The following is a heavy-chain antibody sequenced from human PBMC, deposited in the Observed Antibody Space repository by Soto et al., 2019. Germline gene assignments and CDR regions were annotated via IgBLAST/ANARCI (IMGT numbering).Heavy chain of an antibody. CDR1: GGTFSSYA. CDR2: IIPIFGTA. CDR3: ARVFYDILTGYYTYYFDY. J-gene: IGHJ4*02. V-gene: IGHV1-69*13. D-gene: IGHD3-9*01. Sequence: SVKVSCKASGGTFSSYAISWVRQAPGQGLEWMGGIIPIFGTANYAQKFQGRVTITADESTSTAYMELRSLRSDDTAVYYCARVFYDILTGYYTYYFDYWGQGTLVTVSS.